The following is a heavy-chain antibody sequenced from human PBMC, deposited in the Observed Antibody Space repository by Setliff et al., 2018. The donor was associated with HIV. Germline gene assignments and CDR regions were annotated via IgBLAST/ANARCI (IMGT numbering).Heavy chain of an antibody. CDR2: ISYDGNKK. CDR3: AKGEGPFDY. J-gene: IGHJ4*02. V-gene: IGHV3-30*04. CDR1: AFTFSNYN. Sequence: PGGSLRLSCAASAFTFSNYNIHWVRQAPGKGLEWVAFISYDGNKKYYADSVKGRFTISRDNSKNTLYLQMNSLRTDDTAVYYCAKGEGPFDYWGQGTLVTVSS.